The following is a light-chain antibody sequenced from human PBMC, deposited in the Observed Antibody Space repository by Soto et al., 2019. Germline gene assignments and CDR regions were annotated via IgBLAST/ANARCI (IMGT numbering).Light chain of an antibody. V-gene: IGLV2-11*01. J-gene: IGLJ1*01. Sequence: QSVLTQPRSVSGSPGQSVTISCTGTSSDVGGYNYVSWYQHHPGKAPKLMIFDVSKRPSGVPDRFSGSKSGNTASLTISGLQAEDEADYCCCSYAGSNTFDVFGTGTKLTVL. CDR1: SSDVGGYNY. CDR3: CSYAGSNTFDV. CDR2: DVS.